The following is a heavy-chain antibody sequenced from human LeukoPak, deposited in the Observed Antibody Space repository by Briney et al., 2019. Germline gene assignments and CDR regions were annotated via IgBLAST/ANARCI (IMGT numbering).Heavy chain of an antibody. Sequence: GASVKVSCKASGGTFSSYAISWVRQAPGQGLEWMGRIIPILGIANYAQKFQGRVTMTRNTSISTAYMELGNLRSEDTAVYYCARVSAAVAAAYWGQGTLVTVSS. CDR3: ARVSAAVAAAY. V-gene: IGHV1-69*04. J-gene: IGHJ4*02. D-gene: IGHD6-19*01. CDR1: GGTFSSYA. CDR2: IIPILGIA.